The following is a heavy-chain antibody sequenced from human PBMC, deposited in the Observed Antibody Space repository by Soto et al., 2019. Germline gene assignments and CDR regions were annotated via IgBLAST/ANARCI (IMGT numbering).Heavy chain of an antibody. Sequence: ASVKVSCKASGYTFTNFGISWVRQAPGQGLEWMGWISAYNGNTNYAQKFQGRVTMTTDTSTSTAYMELRSLRSDDTAVYYCTTDSLPLLLWFGDPHRGEAPDYWGQGTLVTVSS. V-gene: IGHV1-18*01. CDR3: TTDSLPLLLWFGDPHRGEAPDY. CDR1: GYTFTNFG. J-gene: IGHJ4*02. D-gene: IGHD3-10*01. CDR2: ISAYNGNT.